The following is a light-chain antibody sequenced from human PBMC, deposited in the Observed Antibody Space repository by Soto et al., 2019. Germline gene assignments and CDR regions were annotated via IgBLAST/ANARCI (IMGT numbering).Light chain of an antibody. V-gene: IGKV1-39*01. CDR1: QTIRSY. Sequence: DTHMTQSPSSLSASVGDRVTITCRASQTIRSYLNWYQQKPGKAPKLLIYGASSLQSGVPSRFSGTGSGTDFTLTISSLQPEDFATYFCQQSYRIPQTFGQGTKVDLK. CDR3: QQSYRIPQT. J-gene: IGKJ1*01. CDR2: GAS.